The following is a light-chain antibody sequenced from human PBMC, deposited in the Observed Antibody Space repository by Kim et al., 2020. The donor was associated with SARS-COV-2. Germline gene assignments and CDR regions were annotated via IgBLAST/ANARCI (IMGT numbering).Light chain of an antibody. V-gene: IGKV3-20*01. Sequence: SPGERATPPGRASQSVSSSYLAWYQQKPGQAPRLLIYGASSRATGIPDRFSGSGSGTDFTLTISRLEPEDFAVYYCQQYGSSPRTFGQGTKVDIK. J-gene: IGKJ1*01. CDR2: GAS. CDR3: QQYGSSPRT. CDR1: QSVSSSY.